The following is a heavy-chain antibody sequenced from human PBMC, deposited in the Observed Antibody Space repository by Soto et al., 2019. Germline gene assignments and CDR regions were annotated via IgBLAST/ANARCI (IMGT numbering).Heavy chain of an antibody. D-gene: IGHD6-19*01. Sequence: QITLKESGPTLVKPTQTLTLTCTFSGFSLSSTRMAVGWIRQPPGTPLEWLALIYWDDDKRYSPFLKGRLTITKDPSKKQVVLTISNMAPVDTASYYCAHIVVAGLGYYFDYWGQGTLVTVSS. V-gene: IGHV2-5*02. CDR2: IYWDDDK. CDR1: GFSLSSTRMA. CDR3: AHIVVAGLGYYFDY. J-gene: IGHJ4*02.